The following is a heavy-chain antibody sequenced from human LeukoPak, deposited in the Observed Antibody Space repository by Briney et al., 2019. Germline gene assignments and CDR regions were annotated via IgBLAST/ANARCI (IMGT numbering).Heavy chain of an antibody. D-gene: IGHD6-19*01. CDR3: ARIPPTAGYYFDY. V-gene: IGHV3-21*01. CDR1: GFTFSSYA. CDR2: ISSSSSYI. Sequence: GGSLRLSCAASGFTFSSYAMHWVRQAPGKGLEWVSSISSSSSYIYYADSVKGRFTISRDNAKNSLYLQMNSLRAEDTAVYYCARIPPTAGYYFDYWGQGTLVTVSS. J-gene: IGHJ4*02.